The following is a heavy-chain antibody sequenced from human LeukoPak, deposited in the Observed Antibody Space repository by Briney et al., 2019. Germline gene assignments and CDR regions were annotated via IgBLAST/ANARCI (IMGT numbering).Heavy chain of an antibody. J-gene: IGHJ4*02. V-gene: IGHV3-48*01. CDR1: GFTFSSYS. CDR3: GRAYDFSRH. Sequence: GGSLRLSCAASGFTFSSYSMNWVRQAPGKGLEWVSYISSSGSTIYYADSVKGRFTISGDNSKNTLYLQMASLRAEDTAVYYCGRAYDFSRHWGQGTLVTVSS. D-gene: IGHD3-3*01. CDR2: ISSSGSTI.